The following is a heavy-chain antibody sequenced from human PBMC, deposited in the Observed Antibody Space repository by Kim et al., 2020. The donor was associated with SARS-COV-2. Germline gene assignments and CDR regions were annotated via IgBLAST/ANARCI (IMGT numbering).Heavy chain of an antibody. Sequence: GGSLRLSCAASGFTFGDYAMHWVRQAPGKGLEWVSGISWNSGSIGYADSVKGRFTISRDNAKNSLYLQMNSLRAEDTALYYCAKAGSSGLSGWGYKVVPVSWGQGTLVTVSS. J-gene: IGHJ4*02. CDR3: AKAGSSGLSGWGYKVVPVS. CDR1: GFTFGDYA. V-gene: IGHV3-9*01. D-gene: IGHD2-2*01. CDR2: ISWNSGSI.